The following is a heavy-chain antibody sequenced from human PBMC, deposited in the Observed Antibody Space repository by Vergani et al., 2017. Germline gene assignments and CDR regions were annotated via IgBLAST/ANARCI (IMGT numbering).Heavy chain of an antibody. V-gene: IGHV1-8*01. Sequence: QEQLVQSGAEVRKPGASVKVSCKASRYNFTSFDINWVRLATGQGLEWMGWMNPKSGKTAYAAKFQGRITMTRDSSTDTAYMEMKSLRSEDTAIYFCARGVLDSKYRHNWFGPWGQGTVVTVSS. D-gene: IGHD3/OR15-3a*01. CDR2: MNPKSGKT. CDR3: ARGVLDSKYRHNWFGP. CDR1: RYNFTSFD. J-gene: IGHJ5*02.